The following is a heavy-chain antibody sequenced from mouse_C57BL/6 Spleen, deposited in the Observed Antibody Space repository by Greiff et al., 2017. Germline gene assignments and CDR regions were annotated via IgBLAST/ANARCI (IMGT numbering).Heavy chain of an antibody. CDR2: INPNNGGT. CDR1: GYTFTDYN. D-gene: IGHD3-2*02. Sequence: VQLQQSGPELVKPGASVKMSCKASGYTFTDYNMHWVKQSHGKSLEWIGYINPNNGGTSYNQKFKGKATLTVNKSSSTAYMELRSLTSEDSAVYYCASSALQLRSYFDYWGQGTTLTVSS. V-gene: IGHV1-22*01. J-gene: IGHJ2*01. CDR3: ASSALQLRSYFDY.